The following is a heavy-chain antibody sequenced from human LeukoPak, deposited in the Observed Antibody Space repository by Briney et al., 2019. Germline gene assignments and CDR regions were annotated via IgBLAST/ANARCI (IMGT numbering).Heavy chain of an antibody. CDR2: ISSSSSTI. V-gene: IGHV3-48*01. Sequence: PPGGSLRLSCAASGFTFSSYSMNWVRQAPGKGLEWVSYISSSSSTIYYADSVKGRFTISRDNAKNSLYLQMNSLRAEDTAVYYCARVWSYSEGLSAFDIWGQGTMVTVSS. CDR3: ARVWSYSEGLSAFDI. J-gene: IGHJ3*02. D-gene: IGHD1-26*01. CDR1: GFTFSSYS.